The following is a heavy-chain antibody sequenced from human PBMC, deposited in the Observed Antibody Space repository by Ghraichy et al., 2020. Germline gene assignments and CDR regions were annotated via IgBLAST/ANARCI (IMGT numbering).Heavy chain of an antibody. V-gene: IGHV4-39*01. CDR3: ARRESGTMADS. CDR1: GGSMSRTSYY. CDR2: VYYSGRT. Sequence: SQTLSLTCSVSGGSMSRTSYYWVWNRQSPGVGLEWIGTVYYSGRTSYNPSLKSRVTMSIDTSKNQFSLKLTSVTAADAAAYYCARRESGTMADSWGQGTLVTVS. D-gene: IGHD1-7*01. J-gene: IGHJ4*02.